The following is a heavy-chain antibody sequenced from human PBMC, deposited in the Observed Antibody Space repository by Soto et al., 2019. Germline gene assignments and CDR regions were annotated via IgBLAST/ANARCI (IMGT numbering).Heavy chain of an antibody. V-gene: IGHV3-21*06. D-gene: IGHD2-2*02. J-gene: IGHJ3*01. CDR3: LRGGRGYTRDDVLDA. Sequence: EVQLVESGGGLVKPGGSLRLSCVDSGFTFRSYSMNWVRQAPGKGLEWVASISSTSSVIWYADSLKGRFTISRDNAKNSLFLQMDSLRADDTAVYYCLRGGRGYTRDDVLDAWGYGTMVTVSS. CDR2: ISSTSSVI. CDR1: GFTFRSYS.